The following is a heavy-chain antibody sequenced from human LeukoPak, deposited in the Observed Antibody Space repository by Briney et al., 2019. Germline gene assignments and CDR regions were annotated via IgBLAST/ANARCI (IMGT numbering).Heavy chain of an antibody. CDR2: IYYSRST. Sequence: SETLSLTCTVSGGSISSSSYYWGWIRQPPGKGLEWIGSIYYSRSTYYNPSLKSRVTISVDTSKNQFSLKLRSVTAADTAVYYCARHEVRGVSYYFDYWGQGTLVTVSS. CDR1: GGSISSSSYY. CDR3: ARHEVRGVSYYFDY. D-gene: IGHD3-10*01. J-gene: IGHJ4*02. V-gene: IGHV4-39*07.